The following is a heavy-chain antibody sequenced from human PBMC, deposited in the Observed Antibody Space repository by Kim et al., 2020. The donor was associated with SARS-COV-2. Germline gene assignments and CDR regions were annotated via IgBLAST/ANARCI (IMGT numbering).Heavy chain of an antibody. CDR2: INHSGST. CDR3: ARGKQGTLRYFDWSTYPTHSYYYMDV. V-gene: IGHV4-34*01. D-gene: IGHD3-9*01. Sequence: SETLSLTCAVYGGSFSGYYWSWIRQPPGKGLEWIGEINHSGSTNYNPSLKSRVTISVDTSKNQFSLKLSSVTAADTAVYYCARGKQGTLRYFDWSTYPTHSYYYMDVWGKGTTVTVSS. J-gene: IGHJ6*03. CDR1: GGSFSGYY.